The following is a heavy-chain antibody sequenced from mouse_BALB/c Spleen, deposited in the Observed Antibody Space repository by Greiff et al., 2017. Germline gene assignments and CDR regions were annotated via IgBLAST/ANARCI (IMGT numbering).Heavy chain of an antibody. D-gene: IGHD2-2*01. CDR3: ARGGYYDAMDY. J-gene: IGHJ4*01. CDR1: GFTFSDYY. Sequence: EVQVVESGGGLVKPGGSLKLSCAASGFTFSDYYMYWVRQTPEKRLEWVATISDGGSYTYYPDSVKGRFTISRDNAKNNLYLQMSSLKSEDTAMYYCARGGYYDAMDYWGQGTSVTVSS. V-gene: IGHV5-4*02. CDR2: ISDGGSYT.